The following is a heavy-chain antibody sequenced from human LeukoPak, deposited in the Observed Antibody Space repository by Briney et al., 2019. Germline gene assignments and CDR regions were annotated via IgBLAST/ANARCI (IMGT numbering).Heavy chain of an antibody. J-gene: IGHJ5*02. Sequence: GGSQRLPCAASGFILRSYCMNWVRQAPGKGLVCVSHINSDGRTTSYADSVKGRFAIARDNDKNTLNLQINSVRAEDTDVYYCERGLYWFDPWGQGTLVTVSS. CDR3: ERGLYWFDP. CDR1: GFILRSYC. CDR2: INSDGRTT. V-gene: IGHV3-74*01.